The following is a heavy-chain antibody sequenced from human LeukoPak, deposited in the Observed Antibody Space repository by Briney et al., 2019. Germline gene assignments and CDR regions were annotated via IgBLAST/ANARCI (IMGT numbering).Heavy chain of an antibody. Sequence: GRSLRLSCAASGFTFSSYVMHWVRQAPGKGLEWVAVISYDGSNKYYADSVKGRFTISRDNSKNTLYLQMNSLRPEDTAVYYCARDGEDIVAFDYWGQGTLVTVSS. J-gene: IGHJ4*02. CDR2: ISYDGSNK. CDR3: ARDGEDIVAFDY. D-gene: IGHD2-15*01. V-gene: IGHV3-30-3*01. CDR1: GFTFSSYV.